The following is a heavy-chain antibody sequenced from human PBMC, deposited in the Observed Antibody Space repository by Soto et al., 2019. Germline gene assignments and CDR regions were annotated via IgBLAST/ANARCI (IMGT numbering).Heavy chain of an antibody. CDR3: AHFSDLEWFDL. V-gene: IGHV4-59*01. J-gene: IGHJ5*02. Sequence: QVQLQESGPGLVRASETLSLTCTVSGGSISRYFWSWIRQSPGKGLEWIGYIFYTGSTTYNPSLKSRVTISIDTSKNQFSLKLSSLTAADTAVYYCAHFSDLEWFDLWGQGTLVTVSS. D-gene: IGHD2-21*01. CDR1: GGSISRYF. CDR2: IFYTGST.